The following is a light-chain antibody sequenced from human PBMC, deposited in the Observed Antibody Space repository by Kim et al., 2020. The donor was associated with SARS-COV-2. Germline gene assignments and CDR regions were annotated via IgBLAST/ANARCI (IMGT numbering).Light chain of an antibody. CDR3: QQFNSYPLT. J-gene: IGKJ4*01. V-gene: IGKV1-13*02. CDR2: DAS. Sequence: AIQLTQSPSSLSASVGDRVIITCRASQGISSALAWYQQKPGKAPKLLISDASSLESGVPSRFSGRGSGTDFTLTISSLQPEEFANYYCQQFNSYPLTFGGGTKLEI. CDR1: QGISSA.